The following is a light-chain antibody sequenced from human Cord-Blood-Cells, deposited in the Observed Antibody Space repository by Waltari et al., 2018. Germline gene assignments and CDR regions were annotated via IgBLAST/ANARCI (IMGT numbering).Light chain of an antibody. CDR2: AAS. J-gene: IGKJ4*01. CDR1: QSISSY. V-gene: IGKV1-39*01. Sequence: DIQMTQSPSSLSASVGDRVTTTCRASQSISSYLNWYQQKPGKAPKPLIYAASSLQSGVPSRFSGSGSGTDFTLTISSLQPEDFATYYCQQSYSTPLTFGGETKVEIK. CDR3: QQSYSTPLT.